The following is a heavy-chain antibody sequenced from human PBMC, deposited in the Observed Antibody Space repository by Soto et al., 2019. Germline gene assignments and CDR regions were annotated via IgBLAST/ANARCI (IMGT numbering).Heavy chain of an antibody. Sequence: QLQLMQSGGEAKNPGASVKVSCEDSGYSFSTYAISWLRQAPGQGLEWMGLITPNNGYTNYAQKFQGRLILTTDIPSSTAYMELTSLRYDDTAMYYCATSYDSGFDSWGQGTLVSVS. CDR3: ATSYDSGFDS. V-gene: IGHV1-18*01. J-gene: IGHJ5*01. CDR1: GYSFSTYA. CDR2: ITPNNGYT. D-gene: IGHD3-3*01.